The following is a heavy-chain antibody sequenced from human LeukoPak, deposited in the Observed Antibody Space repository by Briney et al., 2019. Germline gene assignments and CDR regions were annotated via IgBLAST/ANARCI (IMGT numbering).Heavy chain of an antibody. V-gene: IGHV3-7*01. J-gene: IGHJ4*02. D-gene: IGHD3-10*01. CDR3: ARSVPSSGSYYLNY. CDR1: GFTLSSEW. CDR2: IKQDGSEK. Sequence: GGSLRLSCAASGFTLSSEWMSLVRQAPRTGREALTNIKQDGSEKYHVDSVNGRFIISRDNAKNSLYLQMNSLRAEDTAVYYCARSVPSSGSYYLNYWGPGTLVTVSS.